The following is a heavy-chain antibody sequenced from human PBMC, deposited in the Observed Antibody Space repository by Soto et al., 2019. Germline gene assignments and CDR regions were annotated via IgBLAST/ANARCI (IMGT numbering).Heavy chain of an antibody. CDR3: ARPVSTDDNWFDP. J-gene: IGHJ5*02. CDR1: GFTFSSYA. V-gene: IGHV3-30-3*01. CDR2: ISYDGSNK. D-gene: IGHD4-17*01. Sequence: GGSLRLSCAASGFTFSSYAMNWVRQAPGKGLEWVAVISYDGSNKYYADSVKGRFTISRDHSKNTLYLQMNSLRAEDTAVYYCARPVSTDDNWFDPWGQGTLVNVSS.